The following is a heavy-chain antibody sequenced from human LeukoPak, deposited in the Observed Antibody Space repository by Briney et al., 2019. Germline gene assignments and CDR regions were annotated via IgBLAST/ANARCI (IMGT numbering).Heavy chain of an antibody. CDR2: MNPNSGNT. Sequence: ASVKVSCKASGYTFTSYDINWVRQATGQGLEWMGWMNPNSGNTGYAQKFQGRVTMTRNTSISTAYMELSSLRSEDTAVYCCARGRIARNWFDPWGQGTLVTVSS. V-gene: IGHV1-8*01. CDR1: GYTFTSYD. CDR3: ARGRIARNWFDP. J-gene: IGHJ5*02. D-gene: IGHD2-15*01.